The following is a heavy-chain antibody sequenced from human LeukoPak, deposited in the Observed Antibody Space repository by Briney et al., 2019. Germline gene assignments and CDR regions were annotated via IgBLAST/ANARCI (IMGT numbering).Heavy chain of an antibody. Sequence: GGSLRLSCAASGFTFSSYYMSWVRQAPGKGLEWVSYISSSSSYIYYTDSVKGRFTISRDNAKNSLYLQMNSLRAEDTAVYYCARDPTYCDYVWGLGTLVRVSS. CDR3: ARDPTYCDYV. J-gene: IGHJ4*02. V-gene: IGHV3-21*05. D-gene: IGHD4-17*01. CDR1: GFTFSSYY. CDR2: ISSSSSYI.